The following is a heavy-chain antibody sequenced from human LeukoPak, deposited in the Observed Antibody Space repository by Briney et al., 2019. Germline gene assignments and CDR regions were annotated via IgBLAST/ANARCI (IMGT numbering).Heavy chain of an antibody. V-gene: IGHV4-34*01. J-gene: IGHJ5*02. CDR3: ASGGFLEWLSIRWFDP. CDR1: GGSFSGYY. D-gene: IGHD3-3*01. Sequence: SETLSLTCAVYGGSFSGYYWSWIRQPPGKGLEWIGEINHSGSTNYNPSLKSRVTISVDTSKNQFSLKLNSVTAADTAVYYCASGGFLEWLSIRWFDPWGQGTLVTASS. CDR2: INHSGST.